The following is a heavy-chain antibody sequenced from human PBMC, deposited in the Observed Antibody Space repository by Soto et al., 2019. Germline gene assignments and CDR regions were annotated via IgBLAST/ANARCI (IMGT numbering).Heavy chain of an antibody. CDR2: ISGSGGST. Sequence: PGGSLRLSCAASGFTFSSYAMSWVRQAPGKGLEWVSAISGSGGSTYYADSVKGRFTISRDNSKNTLYLQMNSPRAEDTAVYYCAKVVSVRGVMPSWGQGTLVTVSS. D-gene: IGHD3-10*01. V-gene: IGHV3-23*01. CDR1: GFTFSSYA. CDR3: AKVVSVRGVMPS. J-gene: IGHJ5*02.